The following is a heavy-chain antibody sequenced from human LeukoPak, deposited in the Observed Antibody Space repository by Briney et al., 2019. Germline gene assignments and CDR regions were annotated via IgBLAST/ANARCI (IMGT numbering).Heavy chain of an antibody. D-gene: IGHD2-21*02. V-gene: IGHV4-61*02. CDR1: GGSISSGSYY. CDR3: ASYCGGDCYPNHDAFDI. Sequence: PSQTLSLTCTVSGGSISSGSYYWSWIRQPAGKGLEWIGRIYTSGSTNYNPSLKSRVTISVDTSKNQFSLKLSSVTAADTAVYYCASYCGGDCYPNHDAFDIWGQGTMVTVSS. J-gene: IGHJ3*02. CDR2: IYTSGST.